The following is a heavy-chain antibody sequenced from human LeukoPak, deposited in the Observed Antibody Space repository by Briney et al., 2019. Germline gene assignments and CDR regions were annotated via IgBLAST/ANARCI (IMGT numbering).Heavy chain of an antibody. CDR3: AKVVGLSAEYFHH. D-gene: IGHD2/OR15-2a*01. J-gene: IGHJ1*01. V-gene: IGHV3-23*01. CDR1: GFTFSSYA. Sequence: GGSLRLSCAASGFTFSSYAMGWVRQAPGKGLEWVSAISGSGGSTYYADSVKGRFTTSRDNSKNTVYLQMNSLRAEDTAVYYCAKVVGLSAEYFHHWGQGTLVTVSS. CDR2: ISGSGGST.